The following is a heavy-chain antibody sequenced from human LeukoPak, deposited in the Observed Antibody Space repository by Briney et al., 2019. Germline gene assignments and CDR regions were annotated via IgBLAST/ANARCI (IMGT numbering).Heavy chain of an antibody. CDR3: ARYPGIAVAGITTWYYYYYGMDV. CDR2: ISWNSGSI. CDR1: GFTFDDYA. J-gene: IGHJ6*02. V-gene: IGHV3-9*01. Sequence: SLRLSCTASGFTFDDYAMHWVRQAPGKGLEWVSGISWNSGSIGYADSVKGRFTISRDNAKNSLYLQMNSLRAEDTAVYYCARYPGIAVAGITTWYYYYYGMDVWGQGTTVTVSS. D-gene: IGHD6-19*01.